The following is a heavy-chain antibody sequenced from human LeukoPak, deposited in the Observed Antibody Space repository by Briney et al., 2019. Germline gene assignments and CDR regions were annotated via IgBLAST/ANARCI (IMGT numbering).Heavy chain of an antibody. D-gene: IGHD1-26*01. CDR1: GGTFSSYA. Sequence: GASVKVSCKASGGTFSSYAVSWVRQAPGQGLEWMGGIIPIFGTANYAQKFQGRVTITADKSTSTAYMELSSLRSEDTAVYYCAKSGSYQTVWFDPWGQGTLVTVSS. J-gene: IGHJ5*02. CDR2: IIPIFGTA. CDR3: AKSGSYQTVWFDP. V-gene: IGHV1-69*06.